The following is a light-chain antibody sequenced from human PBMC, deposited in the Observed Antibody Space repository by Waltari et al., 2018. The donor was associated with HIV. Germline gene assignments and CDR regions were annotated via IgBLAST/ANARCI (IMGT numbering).Light chain of an antibody. V-gene: IGKV3-11*01. J-gene: IGKJ4*01. CDR3: QQRSNWPLT. CDR2: DAW. Sequence: EIALTQSPDTLSLSPGERATLSCRASQSVSSYLAWYKQKLGQAPRLLIYDAWKRATGIPARFSGSGSGADFTLTISSLEPEDFAVYYCQQRSNWPLTFGGGTKVEIK. CDR1: QSVSSY.